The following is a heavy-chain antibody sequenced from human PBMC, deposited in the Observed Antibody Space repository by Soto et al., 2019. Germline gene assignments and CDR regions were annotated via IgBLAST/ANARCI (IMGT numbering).Heavy chain of an antibody. D-gene: IGHD2-2*01. V-gene: IGHV4-34*01. Sequence: QVQLQQWGAGLLKPSETLSLTCAVYGGSFSGYYWTWIRQTPGKGLEWIGEISHSGTTNYQPSLTSRVTISADPSKKQFSLNLTSVTAADSGVYYCARGECSSVYCFTRWALDFLGQGTVVTGSS. CDR2: ISHSGTT. CDR1: GGSFSGYY. J-gene: IGHJ3*01. CDR3: ARGECSSVYCFTRWALDF.